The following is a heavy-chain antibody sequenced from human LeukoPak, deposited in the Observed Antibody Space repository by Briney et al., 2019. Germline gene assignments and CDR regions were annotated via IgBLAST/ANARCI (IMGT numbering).Heavy chain of an antibody. Sequence: SVKVSCKAAGGTFSGYAISWVRQAPGQGLEWMGGIIPIFGTANYAQKFQGRVTITTDESTSTAYMELSSLRSEDTAVYYCARSLTGYAFDAFDIWGQGTMVTVSS. J-gene: IGHJ3*02. V-gene: IGHV1-69*05. D-gene: IGHD3-9*01. CDR2: IIPIFGTA. CDR1: GGTFSGYA. CDR3: ARSLTGYAFDAFDI.